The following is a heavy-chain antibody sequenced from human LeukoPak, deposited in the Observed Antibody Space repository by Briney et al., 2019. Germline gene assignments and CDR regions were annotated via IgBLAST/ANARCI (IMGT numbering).Heavy chain of an antibody. Sequence: PGGSLRLSCAASGFTFNSYWMYWARQAPGKGLVWVSRINSDGSSTTYADSVKGRFTIPRDNAKNTLYLQMNSLRDGDTALYYCTRALPDTSSWYNDYWGQGTLVTVSS. CDR1: GFTFNSYW. J-gene: IGHJ4*02. CDR3: TRALPDTSSWYNDY. D-gene: IGHD6-13*01. V-gene: IGHV3-74*03. CDR2: INSDGSST.